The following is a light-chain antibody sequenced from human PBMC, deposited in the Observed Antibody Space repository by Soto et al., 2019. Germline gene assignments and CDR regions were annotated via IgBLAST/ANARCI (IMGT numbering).Light chain of an antibody. CDR1: SSDVGNFNL. CDR2: EVT. CDR3: VSYTSTSTLV. V-gene: IGLV2-14*02. J-gene: IGLJ1*01. Sequence: QSVLTQPASVSGSPGQSITISCTGTSSDVGNFNLVSWYQHHPGKAPKLMIYEVTKRPSGVSDRFSGSKSGSTASLSISGLQSEDEADYYCVSYTSTSTLVFGTGTKLTVL.